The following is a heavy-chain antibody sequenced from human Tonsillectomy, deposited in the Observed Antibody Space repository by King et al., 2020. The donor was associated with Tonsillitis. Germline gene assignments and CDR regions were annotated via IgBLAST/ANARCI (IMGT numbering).Heavy chain of an antibody. CDR3: ARESVAGPNFLNYFDY. V-gene: IGHV3-33*01. CDR2: TWYDGSNK. D-gene: IGHD6-19*01. CDR1: GFIFSSYG. J-gene: IGHJ4*02. Sequence: QLVQSGGGMVQPGRSLRLSCAASGFIFSSYGMHWVRQAPGKGLEWVAVTWYDGSNKDYADSVKGRFTISRDNSKNTLYLQMNSLRAEDTAVYYCARESVAGPNFLNYFDYWGQGTLVTVSS.